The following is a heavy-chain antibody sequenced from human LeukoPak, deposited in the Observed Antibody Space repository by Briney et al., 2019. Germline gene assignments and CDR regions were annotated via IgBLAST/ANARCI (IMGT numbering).Heavy chain of an antibody. CDR1: GYTFTTYG. CDR2: ISTYNGNT. Sequence: ASVKVSCKASGYTFTTYGISWVRQAPGQGLEWMGWISTYNGNTNYAQKFQGRVTMTTDTSTSTAYMELRSLRSEDTAVYYCARGLQENLAWLQAFSAFDIWGQGTMVTVSS. CDR3: ARGLQENLAWLQAFSAFDI. J-gene: IGHJ3*02. D-gene: IGHD5-12*01. V-gene: IGHV1-18*01.